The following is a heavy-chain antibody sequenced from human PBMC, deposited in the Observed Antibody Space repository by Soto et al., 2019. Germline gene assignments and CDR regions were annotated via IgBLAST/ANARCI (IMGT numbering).Heavy chain of an antibody. CDR1: GLTFSRHW. CDR3: ARDGGQLEDFFDY. CDR2: INEDGSDK. D-gene: IGHD6-6*01. Sequence: GGSLRLSCAASGLTFSRHWMSWLRQAPGKGLEWVANINEDGSDKYYVDSVKGRFTISRDNAKNSLYLQISSLRVEDTAVYYCARDGGQLEDFFDYWGQGTTVTVSS. J-gene: IGHJ4*02. V-gene: IGHV3-7*01.